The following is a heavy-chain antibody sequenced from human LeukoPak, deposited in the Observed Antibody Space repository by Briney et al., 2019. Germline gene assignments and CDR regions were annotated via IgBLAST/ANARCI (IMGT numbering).Heavy chain of an antibody. CDR3: ARASSLIAGFDS. CDR1: GFTFNQHS. Sequence: PGGSLRLSCAASGFTFNQHSMSWIRQAPGKGLEWLSYISRNGGAVHYADSVEGRFTISRDNAKNSLSLQMNGLRTDDTAVYFCARASSLIAGFDSWGRGTLVTVSS. CDR2: ISRNGGAV. V-gene: IGHV3-11*01. D-gene: IGHD2-8*01. J-gene: IGHJ4*02.